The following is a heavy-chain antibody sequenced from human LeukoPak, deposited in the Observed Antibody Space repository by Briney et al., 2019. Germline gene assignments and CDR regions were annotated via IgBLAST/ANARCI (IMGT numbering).Heavy chain of an antibody. D-gene: IGHD4-17*01. Sequence: GGSLRLSCAASGLTFSSYAMSWVRQAPGKGLEWVSAISGSGGTTYYADSVKGRFTISRDNSENTLYLQMNSLRAEDTAVYYCAKRDRTVTHAFDIWGQGTMVTVSS. J-gene: IGHJ3*02. CDR2: ISGSGGTT. V-gene: IGHV3-23*01. CDR1: GLTFSSYA. CDR3: AKRDRTVTHAFDI.